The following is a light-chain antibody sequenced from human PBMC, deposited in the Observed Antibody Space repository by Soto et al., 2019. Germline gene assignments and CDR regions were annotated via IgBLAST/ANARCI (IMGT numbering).Light chain of an antibody. J-gene: IGLJ1*01. CDR2: EVS. CDR1: SSDFGGYNY. V-gene: IGLV2-8*01. CDR3: SSYAGSNNSNV. Sequence: QSVLTQPPPASGSPGQSVTISCTGNSSDFGGYNYVSWYQQHPGKAPKLMIYEVSKRPSGVPDRFSGSKSGNTASLTVSGLQAEDEADYYCSSYAGSNNSNVFGTGTRSPS.